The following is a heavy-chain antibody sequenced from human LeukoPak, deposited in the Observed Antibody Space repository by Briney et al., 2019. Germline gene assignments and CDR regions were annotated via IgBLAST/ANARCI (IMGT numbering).Heavy chain of an antibody. J-gene: IGHJ4*02. D-gene: IGHD1-26*01. CDR3: ANQRPFSGSRGY. CDR2: ISGSGGST. V-gene: IGHV3-23*01. CDR1: GFTFSSYA. Sequence: PGGSPGLSCAASGFTFSSYAMSWVRQAPGKGLEWVSAISGSGGSTYYADSVKGRFTISRDNSKNTLYLQMNSLRAEDTAVYYCANQRPFSGSRGYWGQGTLVTVSS.